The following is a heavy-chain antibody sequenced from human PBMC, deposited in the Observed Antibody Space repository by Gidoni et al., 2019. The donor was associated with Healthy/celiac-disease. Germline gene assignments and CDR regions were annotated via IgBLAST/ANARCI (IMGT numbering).Heavy chain of an antibody. CDR3: ALARSPGSKGLPPYYYYGMDV. D-gene: IGHD2-15*01. CDR1: GFTFSSYS. J-gene: IGHJ6*02. Sequence: STGGLVKPGGSLRLSCAASGFTFSSYSMNWVRQAPGKGLEWVSSISSSSSYIYYADSVKGRFTISRDNAKNSLYLQMNSLRAEDTAVYYCALARSPGSKGLPPYYYYGMDVWGQGTTVTVSS. V-gene: IGHV3-21*01. CDR2: ISSSSSYI.